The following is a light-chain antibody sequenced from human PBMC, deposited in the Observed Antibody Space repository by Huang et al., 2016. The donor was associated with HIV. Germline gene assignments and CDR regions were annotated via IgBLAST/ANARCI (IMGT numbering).Light chain of an antibody. Sequence: EVVLTQSPGILSLSAGERASLSCRASRNLTNSQLAWYQQKVGQPPRLLVFGASSRVSGVPERFTGGVSGRDFPLSISGLEPDDFATYYCQQYDTFSFGQGTRLE. CDR1: RNLTNSQ. CDR2: GAS. CDR3: QQYDTFS. V-gene: IGKV3-20*01. J-gene: IGKJ2*01.